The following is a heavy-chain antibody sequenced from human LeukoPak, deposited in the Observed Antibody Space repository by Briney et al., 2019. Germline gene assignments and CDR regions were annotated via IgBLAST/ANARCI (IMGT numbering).Heavy chain of an antibody. D-gene: IGHD3-22*01. Sequence: SETQSLTCAVYGGSFSGYYWSWIRQPPGKGLEWIGEINHSGSTNYNPSLKSRVTISVDTSKNQFSLKLSSVTAADTAVYYCARKTMIVVVNWFDPWGQGTLVTVSS. CDR3: ARKTMIVVVNWFDP. CDR2: INHSGST. CDR1: GGSFSGYY. V-gene: IGHV4-34*01. J-gene: IGHJ5*02.